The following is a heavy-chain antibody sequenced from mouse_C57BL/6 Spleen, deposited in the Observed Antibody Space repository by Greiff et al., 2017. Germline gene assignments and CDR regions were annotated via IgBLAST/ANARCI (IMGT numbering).Heavy chain of an antibody. J-gene: IGHJ3*01. D-gene: IGHD2-13*01. Sequence: QVQLQQSGPELVKPGASVKISCKASGYAFSSSWMNWVKQRPGKGLEWIGRIYPGDGDTNYNGKFKGKATLTADKSSSTAYMLLSSLTSEDSAVYFCARMGDSFAYWGQGTLVTVSA. CDR2: IYPGDGDT. CDR3: ARMGDSFAY. CDR1: GYAFSSSW. V-gene: IGHV1-82*01.